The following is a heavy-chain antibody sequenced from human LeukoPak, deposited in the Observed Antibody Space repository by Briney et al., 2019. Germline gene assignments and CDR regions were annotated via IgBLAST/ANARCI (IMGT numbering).Heavy chain of an antibody. D-gene: IGHD1-1*01. CDR2: IYNNGNT. CDR3: ARVVTGTSSWYFDL. Sequence: SETLSLTCTVSGGSISSYHWSWIRQLPGKGLEWMGYIYNNGNTNNNPSLKSRVTLSADTSKNQFSLNLNSVTSADTAVYYCARVVTGTSSWYFDLWGRGTLVTVSS. V-gene: IGHV4-59*01. CDR1: GGSISSYH. J-gene: IGHJ2*01.